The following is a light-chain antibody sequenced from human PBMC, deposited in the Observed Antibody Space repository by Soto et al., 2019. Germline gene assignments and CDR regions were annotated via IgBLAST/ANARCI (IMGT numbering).Light chain of an antibody. Sequence: VVLTQSPGTLSLSPGQRATLSCRASQVLSSNYLAWYQQRPGQSPRLLIYDVFSRATGIPDRFSGSGSGSYFNLTISRLDPEDSVVYYCQQYFSSELTFGGGTQVQRK. CDR1: QVLSSNY. CDR3: QQYFSSELT. J-gene: IGKJ4*01. V-gene: IGKV3-20*01. CDR2: DVF.